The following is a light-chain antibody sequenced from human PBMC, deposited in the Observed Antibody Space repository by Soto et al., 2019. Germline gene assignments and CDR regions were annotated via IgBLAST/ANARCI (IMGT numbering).Light chain of an antibody. Sequence: EIVWTQSPGTLSLSPGERATLSCRASQSISSTYLAWYRQKPGQAPRLLIYAASSRATGIPDRFSGSGSGTDFTLTISRLEPEDFAVYYSQQYYASSWTFGQGTRVEIK. CDR2: AAS. CDR3: QQYYASSWT. V-gene: IGKV3-20*01. CDR1: QSISSTY. J-gene: IGKJ1*01.